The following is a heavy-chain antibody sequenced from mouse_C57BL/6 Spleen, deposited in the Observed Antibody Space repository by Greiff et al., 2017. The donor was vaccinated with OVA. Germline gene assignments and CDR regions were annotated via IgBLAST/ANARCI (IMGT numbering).Heavy chain of an antibody. CDR2: IYPGDGDT. CDR1: GYAFSSSW. D-gene: IGHD2-5*01. CDR3: ARGAYYSNYEAFDY. V-gene: IGHV1-82*01. Sequence: QVQLQQSGPELVKPGASVKISCKASGYAFSSSWMNWVKQRPGKGLEWIGRIYPGDGDTNYNGKFKGKATLTADKSSSTAYMQLSSLTSEDSAVYFCARGAYYSNYEAFDYWGQGTTLTVSS. J-gene: IGHJ2*01.